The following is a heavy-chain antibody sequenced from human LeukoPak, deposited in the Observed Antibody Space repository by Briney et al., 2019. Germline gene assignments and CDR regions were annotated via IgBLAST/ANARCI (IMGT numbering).Heavy chain of an antibody. V-gene: IGHV3-23*01. CDR1: GFTFSSYG. CDR2: ISGSGGTT. D-gene: IGHD6-13*01. CDR3: ARDSSWHVPVPENPVAFDY. J-gene: IGHJ4*02. Sequence: GGSLRLSCAASGFTFSSYGMSWVRQAPGKGLEWVSGISGSGGTTYYADSVKGRFTISRDNSKNTLYLQMNSLRAEDTAMYYCARDSSWHVPVPENPVAFDYWGQGTLVTVSS.